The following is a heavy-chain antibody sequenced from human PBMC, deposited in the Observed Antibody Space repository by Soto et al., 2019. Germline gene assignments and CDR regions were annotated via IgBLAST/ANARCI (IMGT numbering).Heavy chain of an antibody. CDR2: FVTTFGSE. V-gene: IGHV1-69*01. D-gene: IGHD3-22*01. J-gene: IGHJ4*02. CDR3: AIDTGPVFDIISYYQRGRKS. CDR1: GGPFSRYA. Sequence: QVQLVQSGAEVKRPGYSVKVSCKASGGPFSRYAISWVRQDPGHGLEWMGGFVTTFGSEDYAHTFQGRVTIIADETTNTVNMELSSLTSADTALYYCAIDTGPVFDIISYYQRGRKSCGQGTLVTVSS.